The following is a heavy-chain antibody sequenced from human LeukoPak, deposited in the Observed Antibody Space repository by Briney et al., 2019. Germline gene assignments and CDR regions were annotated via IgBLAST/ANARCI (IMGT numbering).Heavy chain of an antibody. J-gene: IGHJ6*03. CDR2: IYYSGST. Sequence: SETLSLTCTVSGGSLSSYYWSWIRQPPGKGLEWIGYIYYSGSTNYNPSLKSRVTISVDTSKNQFSLKLSSVTAADTAVYYCARTRAGYSYSTARYYYYYMDVWGKGTTVTISS. D-gene: IGHD5-18*01. CDR1: GGSLSSYY. V-gene: IGHV4-59*01. CDR3: ARTRAGYSYSTARYYYYYMDV.